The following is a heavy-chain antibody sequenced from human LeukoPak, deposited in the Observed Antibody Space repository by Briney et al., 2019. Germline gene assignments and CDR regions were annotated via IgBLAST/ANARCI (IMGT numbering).Heavy chain of an antibody. CDR1: GFIFSHFW. J-gene: IGHJ4*02. CDR2: IKHDGSER. Sequence: GGSLRLSCAASGFIFSHFWMNWVRLAPGKGLEWVATIKHDGSERFYVDSVKSRFTISRDNAKNSLVLLMNSLRAEDTAVYYCVTFWTGYYTLPFAYWGQGTPVTVSS. D-gene: IGHD3/OR15-3a*01. CDR3: VTFWTGYYTLPFAY. V-gene: IGHV3-7*01.